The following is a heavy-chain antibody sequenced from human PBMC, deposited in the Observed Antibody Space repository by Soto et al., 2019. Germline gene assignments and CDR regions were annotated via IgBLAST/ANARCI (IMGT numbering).Heavy chain of an antibody. CDR3: ARGQGAAAGHSNFDY. Sequence: QLQLQESGSGLVKPSQTLSLTCAVSGGSISGTTYSWSWIRQPPGKGLEWMGYIYDSGNTYYNPSPKRRFSISVDRSKNQFSLKLCSVTAADTAVYYCARGQGAAAGHSNFDYWGQGALVTVSS. V-gene: IGHV4-30-2*01. CDR2: IYDSGNT. D-gene: IGHD6-13*01. J-gene: IGHJ4*02. CDR1: GGSISGTTYS.